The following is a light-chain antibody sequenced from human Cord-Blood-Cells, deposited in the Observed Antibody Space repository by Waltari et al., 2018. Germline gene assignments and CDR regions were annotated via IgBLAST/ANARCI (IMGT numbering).Light chain of an antibody. CDR3: SSYTSSSTVV. V-gene: IGLV2-14*01. J-gene: IGLJ2*01. CDR2: DVS. CDR1: SSDVGGYNY. Sequence: QSALTQPASVSGSPGQSITISCTGTSSDVGGYNYVSWYQQHPGKAPKLMIYDVSNRASGFSNRFSGSKSGNTASLTISGLQAEDGADYYCSSYTSSSTVVFGGGTKLTVL.